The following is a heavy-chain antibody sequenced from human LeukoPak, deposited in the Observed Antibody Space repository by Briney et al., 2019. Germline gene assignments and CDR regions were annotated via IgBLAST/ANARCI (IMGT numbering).Heavy chain of an antibody. CDR3: ARDCGGDCYTAFDI. CDR1: GFTFSSYA. Sequence: GGSLRLSCAASGFTFSSYAMHWVRQAPGKGLEWVAVISYDGSNKYYADSVKGRFTISRDNSKNKQYLQMNSLTAEDTAGYYCARDCGGDCYTAFDIWGQGTMVTVSS. CDR2: ISYDGSNK. V-gene: IGHV3-30*04. J-gene: IGHJ3*02. D-gene: IGHD2-21*02.